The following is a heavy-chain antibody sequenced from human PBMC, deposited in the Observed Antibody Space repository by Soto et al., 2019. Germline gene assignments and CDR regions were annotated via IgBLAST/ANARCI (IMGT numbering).Heavy chain of an antibody. Sequence: SETLSLTCTVSGDSISSNAYYWGWIRQPPGKGLEWIGSIYYSGGTYYNPSLKSRVTMSVDTSKRQFSLKLSSVTAADTAVYYCAREARGVISGMDVWGQGTTVTVSS. CDR2: IYYSGGT. D-gene: IGHD3-10*01. J-gene: IGHJ6*02. CDR3: AREARGVISGMDV. CDR1: GDSISSNAYY. V-gene: IGHV4-39*07.